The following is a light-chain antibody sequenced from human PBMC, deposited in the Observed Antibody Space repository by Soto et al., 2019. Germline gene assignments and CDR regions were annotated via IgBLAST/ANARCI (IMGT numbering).Light chain of an antibody. CDR3: AAWDDSLSGWV. J-gene: IGLJ3*02. CDR1: SSNIGTNF. Sequence: QAVVTQPPSAYGTPGQRVTISCSGSSSNIGTNFVYWYHQLPGTAPKLLIYRNNQRPSGVPDRFSGSKSGTSASLAISGLRSEDEADYYCAAWDDSLSGWVFGGGTQLTVL. CDR2: RNN. V-gene: IGLV1-47*01.